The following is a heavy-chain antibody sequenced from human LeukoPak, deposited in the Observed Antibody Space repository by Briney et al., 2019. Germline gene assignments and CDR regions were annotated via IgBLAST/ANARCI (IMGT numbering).Heavy chain of an antibody. D-gene: IGHD1-26*01. CDR2: IYSSGST. J-gene: IGHJ4*02. Sequence: GGSLRLSCAASGFTVSSNYMSWVRQAPGKGLEWVSVIYSSGSTYYADSVKGRFTISRDNSKNTLYLQMNSLRAEDTAVYYCAREGNSGSYYFDYWGQGTLVTVSS. CDR1: GFTVSSNY. V-gene: IGHV3-53*01. CDR3: AREGNSGSYYFDY.